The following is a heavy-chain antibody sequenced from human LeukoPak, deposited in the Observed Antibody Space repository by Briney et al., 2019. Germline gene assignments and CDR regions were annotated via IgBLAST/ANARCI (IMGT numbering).Heavy chain of an antibody. CDR2: IYSGGST. CDR3: ARSYYGLHRGFDP. D-gene: IGHD3-10*01. J-gene: IGHJ5*02. CDR1: GFTVSSNY. V-gene: IGHV3-66*02. Sequence: GGSLRLSCAASGFTVSSNYMSWVRQAPGKGLEWVSVIYSGGSTYYADSVKGRFTISRDNSKNTLYLQMNSLRAEDTAVYYCARSYYGLHRGFDPWGQGTLVTVSS.